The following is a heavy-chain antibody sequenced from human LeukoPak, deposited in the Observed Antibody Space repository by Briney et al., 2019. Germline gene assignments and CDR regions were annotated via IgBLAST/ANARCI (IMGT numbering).Heavy chain of an antibody. CDR2: IYSGGST. J-gene: IGHJ3*02. Sequence: GGSLRLSCAASGFTFSSYSMNWVRQAPGKGLEWVSVIYSGGSTYYADSVKGRFTISRDNSKNTLYLQMNSLRAEDTAVYYCARRPLRSDAFDIWGQGTMVTVSS. V-gene: IGHV3-53*01. D-gene: IGHD6-6*01. CDR3: ARRPLRSDAFDI. CDR1: GFTFSSYS.